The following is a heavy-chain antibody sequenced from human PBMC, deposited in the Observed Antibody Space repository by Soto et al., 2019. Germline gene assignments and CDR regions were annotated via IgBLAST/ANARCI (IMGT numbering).Heavy chain of an antibody. CDR2: INPNSGGT. J-gene: IGHJ4*02. D-gene: IGHD3-22*01. CDR3: ARGGVTMIVVVMKDYFDY. V-gene: IGHV1-2*02. Sequence: QVQLVQSGAEVKKPGASVKVSCKASGYTFTGYYMHWVRQAPGQGLEWMGWINPNSGGTNYAQKFQGSVSMAMDGYISTAYMELSRLRSDDTAVYYCARGGVTMIVVVMKDYFDYWGQGTLVTVSS. CDR1: GYTFTGYY.